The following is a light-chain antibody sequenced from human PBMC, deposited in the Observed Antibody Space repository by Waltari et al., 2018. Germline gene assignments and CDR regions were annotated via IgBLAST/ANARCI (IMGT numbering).Light chain of an antibody. CDR1: QSVSSN. J-gene: IGKJ1*01. CDR3: QQYNNLPT. V-gene: IGKV3-15*01. Sequence: EIVMTQSPATLSVSPWERATLSCRASQSVSSNLAWYQQKPGQAPRLLIYGASTRATGIPARFSGSGSGTEFTLTISSLQSEDFAVYYCQQYNNLPTFGQGTKVEIK. CDR2: GAS.